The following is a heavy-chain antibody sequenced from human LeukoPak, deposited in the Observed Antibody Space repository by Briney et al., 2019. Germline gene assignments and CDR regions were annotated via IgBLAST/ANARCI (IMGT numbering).Heavy chain of an antibody. CDR1: GFTVSSNY. J-gene: IGHJ6*02. Sequence: GGSLRLSCAAAGFTVSSNYMSWVRQAPGKGLEWVSVIYSGGSTYYADSVKGRFTISRDNSKNTLYLQMNSLRAEDTAVYYCARAEAIYYYGMDVWGQGTTVTVSS. CDR2: IYSGGST. V-gene: IGHV3-66*01. CDR3: ARAEAIYYYGMDV.